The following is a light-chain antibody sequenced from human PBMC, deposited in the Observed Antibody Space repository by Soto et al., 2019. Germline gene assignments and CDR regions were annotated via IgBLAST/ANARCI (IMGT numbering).Light chain of an antibody. J-gene: IGKJ1*01. Sequence: IQMTQSPPSLSASVGDRVTITCRASQSISKFLNWYQQKPGKAPKLLISVAYTLQSGVPSRFSGGGYGTDFTLTISSLQPEDFATYYCQQSYSTPETFGQGTKVDIK. CDR3: QQSYSTPET. CDR2: VAY. V-gene: IGKV1-39*01. CDR1: QSISKF.